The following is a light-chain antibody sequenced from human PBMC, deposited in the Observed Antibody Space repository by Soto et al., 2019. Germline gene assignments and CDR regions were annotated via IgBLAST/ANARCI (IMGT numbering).Light chain of an antibody. CDR2: GAS. CDR3: QQYDNWPPYS. CDR1: QSVSSN. Sequence: EVVMMQSPATLSVSPGERATLSCRASQSVSSNLAWYQQRPGQAPRLLIYGASTRATGVPARFSGSGSGTEFTLTFSSLPSEDFAVYYCQQYDNWPPYSFGQGTKLEIK. J-gene: IGKJ2*01. V-gene: IGKV3-15*01.